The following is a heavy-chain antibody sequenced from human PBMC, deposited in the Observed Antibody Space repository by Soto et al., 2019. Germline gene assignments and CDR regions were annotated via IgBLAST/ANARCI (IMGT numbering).Heavy chain of an antibody. Sequence: GGSLRLSCAASGFTFSSYGMHWVRQAPGKGLEWVAVIWYDGSNKYYADSVKGRFTISRDNSKNTLYLQMNSLRAEDTAVYYCARDTPSSSSRYYYYYYGMDVWGQGTTVTVSS. J-gene: IGHJ6*02. V-gene: IGHV3-33*01. CDR3: ARDTPSSSSRYYYYYYGMDV. D-gene: IGHD6-6*01. CDR2: IWYDGSNK. CDR1: GFTFSSYG.